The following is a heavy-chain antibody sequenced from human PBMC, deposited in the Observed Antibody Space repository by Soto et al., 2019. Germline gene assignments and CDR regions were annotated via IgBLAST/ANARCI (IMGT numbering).Heavy chain of an antibody. Sequence: PSETLSLTCTVSGGSISSSSYYWGWIRQPPGKGLEWIGSIYHSGSTNYNPSLKSRFTISVDTSKNQFSLKLTSVTAADTAVYYCARDKITGLFDYWGQGTLVTVSS. J-gene: IGHJ4*02. D-gene: IGHD2-8*02. CDR3: ARDKITGLFDY. CDR1: GGSISSSSYY. CDR2: IYHSGST. V-gene: IGHV4-39*07.